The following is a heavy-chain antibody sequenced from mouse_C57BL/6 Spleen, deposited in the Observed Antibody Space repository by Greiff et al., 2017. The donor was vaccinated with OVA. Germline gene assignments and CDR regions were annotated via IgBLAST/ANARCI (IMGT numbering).Heavy chain of an antibody. CDR3: TGLAWFAY. V-gene: IGHV6-3*01. CDR2: IRLKSDNYAT. CDR1: GFTFSNYW. J-gene: IGHJ3*01. Sequence: EVNVVESGGGLVQPGGSMKLSCVASGFTFSNYWMNWVRQSPEKGLEWVAQIRLKSDNYATHYAESVKGRFTISRDDSKSSVYLQMNNLRAEDTGIYYCTGLAWFAYWGQGTLVTVSA.